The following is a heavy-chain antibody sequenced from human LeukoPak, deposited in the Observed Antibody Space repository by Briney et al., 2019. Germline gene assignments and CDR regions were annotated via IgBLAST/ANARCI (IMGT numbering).Heavy chain of an antibody. J-gene: IGHJ4*02. CDR3: TRGRAYNYGYFDY. V-gene: IGHV3-74*01. Sequence: GGSLRLSCAASGFTFSSDWMHWVRQAPGQGLGWVSRISSDGSSTSYADSVKGRFTISRDNTKYTLYLQMNSLRDEDTAVYYCTRGRAYNYGYFDYWGLGTLVTVSS. CDR1: GFTFSSDW. D-gene: IGHD5-18*01. CDR2: ISSDGSST.